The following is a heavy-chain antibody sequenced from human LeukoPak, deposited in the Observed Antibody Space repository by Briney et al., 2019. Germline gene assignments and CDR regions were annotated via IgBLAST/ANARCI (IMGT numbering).Heavy chain of an antibody. D-gene: IGHD6-19*01. CDR3: ARYSSGWPFYYFDY. CDR1: GFTFSSYW. J-gene: IGHJ4*02. CDR2: IKQDGSEK. Sequence: GGSLRLSCAASGFTFSSYWMSWVRQAPGKGLEWVANIKQDGSEKYYVDSVKGRFTISRDNAKNSLYLQMNSLRAEDTAVYYCARYSSGWPFYYFDYWGQGTLVTVSS. V-gene: IGHV3-7*01.